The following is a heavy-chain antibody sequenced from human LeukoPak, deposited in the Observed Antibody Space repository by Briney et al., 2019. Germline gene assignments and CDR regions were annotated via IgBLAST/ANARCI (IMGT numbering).Heavy chain of an antibody. Sequence: PGGSLRLSCAASGFTFSSYAMSWVRQAPGKGLEGVSAISGSGGSTFYADSVKGRFTISRDNSKNTLYLQMNSLRAEDTAVYYCAKHGSSGYTFGNDYWGQGTLVTVSS. D-gene: IGHD3-22*01. CDR2: ISGSGGST. CDR1: GFTFSSYA. CDR3: AKHGSSGYTFGNDY. V-gene: IGHV3-23*01. J-gene: IGHJ4*02.